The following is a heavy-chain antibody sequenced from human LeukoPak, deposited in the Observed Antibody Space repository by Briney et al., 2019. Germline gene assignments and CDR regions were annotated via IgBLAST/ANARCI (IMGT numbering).Heavy chain of an antibody. CDR1: GYRFTSYW. CDR2: IYPGDSDT. Sequence: GESLKISCKGSGYRFTSYWIAWVRQVPGEGLEWMGIIYPGDSDTRYSPSFQGQVTISADKSITTAYLQWSSLKASDTAIYYCARKSSPREGAIDIWGQGTVVTVSS. J-gene: IGHJ3*02. V-gene: IGHV5-51*01. D-gene: IGHD6-13*01. CDR3: ARKSSPREGAIDI.